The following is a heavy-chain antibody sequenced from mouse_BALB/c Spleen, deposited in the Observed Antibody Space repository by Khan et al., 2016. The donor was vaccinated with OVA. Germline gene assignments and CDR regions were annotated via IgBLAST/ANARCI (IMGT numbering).Heavy chain of an antibody. CDR2: IDPANGDT. CDR3: ARDAYAMDY. CDR1: GFNIKDTY. V-gene: IGHV14-3*02. J-gene: IGHJ4*01. Sequence: VQLQQSGAELVKPGASVKLSCTASGFNIKDTYMHWVRQRPEQGLEWIGRIDPANGDTKYDPRFQGKATVTTDTSSNTAYLQLSSLTSEDTAVYYCARDAYAMDYWGQGTSVTVSS.